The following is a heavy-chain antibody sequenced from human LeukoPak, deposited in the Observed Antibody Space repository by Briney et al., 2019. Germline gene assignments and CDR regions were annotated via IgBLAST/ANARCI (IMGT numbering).Heavy chain of an antibody. J-gene: IGHJ4*02. Sequence: GGSLRLSCTGSIFTFSKYWIHWIRQVPGRGLLWVARVNRAGASIVYADSVEGRFTISRDNAKNTVYLQMNSLRPDDTAVYYCVADSGNRSGGDFWGQGALVTVPS. CDR1: IFTFSKYW. CDR3: VADSGNRSGGDF. D-gene: IGHD1-26*01. V-gene: IGHV3-74*01. CDR2: VNRAGASI.